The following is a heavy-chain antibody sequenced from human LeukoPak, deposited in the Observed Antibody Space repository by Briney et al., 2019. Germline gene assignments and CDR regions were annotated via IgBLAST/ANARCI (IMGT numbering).Heavy chain of an antibody. V-gene: IGHV4-61*02. CDR1: GDSISSGSYY. J-gene: IGHJ6*03. CDR2: IYTSGST. CDR3: AREDYYYYYMDV. Sequence: SQTLSLTCTVSGDSISSGSYYWSWIRQPAGKGLEWIGRIYTSGSTNYNPSLKSRVTISVDTSKNLFSLKLSSVTAADTAVYYCAREDYYYYYMDVWGKGTTVTVSS.